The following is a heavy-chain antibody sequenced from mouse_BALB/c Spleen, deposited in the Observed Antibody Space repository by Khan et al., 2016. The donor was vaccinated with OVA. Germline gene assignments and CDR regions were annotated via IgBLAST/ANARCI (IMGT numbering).Heavy chain of an antibody. Sequence: QVQLQQSGAELVKPGASVKLSCKTSGFTFTSYWIQWVKQRPGQGLGWIGEIYPGTGTTYYNENFKGKATLTIDTSSTTAYLQLSSLTSDDSAVDFCARGDYGNYEVAYWGQGTPVTVS. J-gene: IGHJ3*01. CDR1: GFTFTSYW. CDR3: ARGDYGNYEVAY. V-gene: IGHV1S132*01. CDR2: IYPGTGTT. D-gene: IGHD2-1*01.